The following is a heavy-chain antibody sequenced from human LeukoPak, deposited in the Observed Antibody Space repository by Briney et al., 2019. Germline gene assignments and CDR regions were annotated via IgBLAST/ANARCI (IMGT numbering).Heavy chain of an antibody. CDR1: GYSFPIYW. CDR3: ARLDGGANLLGDALDI. V-gene: IGHV5-51*01. D-gene: IGHD4/OR15-4a*01. CDR2: IYPGDSNT. Sequence: GESLKISCQGSGYSFPIYWIAWVRPMPGKGLEWMGIIYPGDSNTRYSPSLQGQVTISADKSVTTAYLQWNSLKASDTAMYFCARLDGGANLLGDALDIWGQGTMVTVSS. J-gene: IGHJ3*02.